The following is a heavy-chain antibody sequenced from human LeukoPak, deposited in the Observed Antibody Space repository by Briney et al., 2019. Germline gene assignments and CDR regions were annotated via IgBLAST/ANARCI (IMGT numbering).Heavy chain of an antibody. Sequence: PSETLSLTCTVSGGSISNHYWGWIRQPPGKGLEWIGYVQDSGSTNYSPSLKSRVTISLDTSRNHVSLKLTSVTAADTAVYYCARGGSSGSSNWFDPWGQGILVTVSS. J-gene: IGHJ5*02. D-gene: IGHD5-12*01. CDR2: VQDSGST. CDR3: ARGGSSGSSNWFDP. CDR1: GGSISNHY. V-gene: IGHV4-59*11.